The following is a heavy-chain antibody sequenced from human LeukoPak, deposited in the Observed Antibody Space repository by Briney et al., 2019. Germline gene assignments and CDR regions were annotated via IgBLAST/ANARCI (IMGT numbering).Heavy chain of an antibody. Sequence: PSETLSLTCTVSGVSFNAYYWSWIRQSPGKGLEWIGEVSPGGYIKYNPSLKSRVTISVDTSESQLSLRLSSVTAADTAMYYCARIRCVHTGDICYNHWAQGTLVTVSS. D-gene: IGHD2-8*02. CDR3: ARIRCVHTGDICYNH. CDR1: GVSFNAYY. CDR2: VSPGGYI. J-gene: IGHJ5*02. V-gene: IGHV4-34*01.